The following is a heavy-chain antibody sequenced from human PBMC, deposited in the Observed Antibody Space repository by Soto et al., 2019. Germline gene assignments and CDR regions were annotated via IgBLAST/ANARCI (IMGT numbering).Heavy chain of an antibody. CDR1: GLTFSRYS. D-gene: IGHD6-13*01. V-gene: IGHV3-48*01. J-gene: IGHJ5*02. CDR3: ARHPERIAEIGWFDP. Sequence: EGKLVESGGGLVKPGGSLRLSCAASGLTFSRYSMNWVRQAPGKGLEWVSYISSSSSTIYYADSVKGRFTISRDNAKNSLYLQMNSLRAEDTAVYYCARHPERIAEIGWFDPWGQGTLVTVSS. CDR2: ISSSSSTI.